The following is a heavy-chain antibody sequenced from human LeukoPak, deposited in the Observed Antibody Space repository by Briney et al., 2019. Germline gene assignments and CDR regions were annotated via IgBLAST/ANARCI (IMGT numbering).Heavy chain of an antibody. CDR2: ISSSSSTI. D-gene: IGHD2-8*02. J-gene: IGHJ6*03. V-gene: IGHV3-48*04. CDR1: GFTLSNYN. Sequence: GGSLRLSCVASGFTLSNYNMNWVRQAPGKGLERVSYISSSSSTIYYADSVKGRFTISRDNAKNSLYLQMNSLRAEDTAVYYCAKAGTTGLIYYYYYMDVWGKGTTVTVSS. CDR3: AKAGTTGLIYYYYYMDV.